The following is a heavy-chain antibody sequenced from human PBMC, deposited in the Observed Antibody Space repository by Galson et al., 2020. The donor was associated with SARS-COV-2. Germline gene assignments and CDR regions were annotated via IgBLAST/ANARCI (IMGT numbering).Heavy chain of an antibody. J-gene: IGHJ4*02. Sequence: SETLSLTCAVSGYSISSGYYWGWIRQPPGKGLEWIGSVYHTGSTYYNPSLKSRVTISVDTSKNQFSLKLSSVTAADTAVYYCARRPGYTYDRYFDYRGQGTLVTVSS. CDR2: VYHTGST. CDR1: GYSISSGYY. V-gene: IGHV4-38-2*01. CDR3: ARRPGYTYDRYFDY. D-gene: IGHD5-18*01.